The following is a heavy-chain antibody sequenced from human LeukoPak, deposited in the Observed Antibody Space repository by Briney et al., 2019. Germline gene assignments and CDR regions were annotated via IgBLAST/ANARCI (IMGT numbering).Heavy chain of an antibody. CDR2: IIPIFGTA. CDR3: ASGYSSSSAYFDY. Sequence: SVKVSCKASGGTFSSYAISWVRQAPGQGLEWMGGIIPIFGTANYAQKFQGRVTITADKSTSTVYMELSSLRSEDTAVYYCASGYSSSSAYFDYWGQGTLVTVSS. CDR1: GGTFSSYA. V-gene: IGHV1-69*06. D-gene: IGHD6-6*01. J-gene: IGHJ4*02.